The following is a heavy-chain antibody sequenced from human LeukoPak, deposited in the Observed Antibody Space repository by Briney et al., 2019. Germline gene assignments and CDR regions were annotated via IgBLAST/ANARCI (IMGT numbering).Heavy chain of an antibody. D-gene: IGHD3/OR15-3a*01. CDR3: ARVSLGTGAYFFDY. CDR1: GASINNYY. Sequence: SETLSLTCTVSGASINNYYFSWMRQAPGKGLQWIGNVYYTGSINYNPSLKSRVTISVDTSKSQISLKLTSVTAADTAMYHCARVSLGTGAYFFDYWGQGTLVTVSA. V-gene: IGHV4-59*01. CDR2: VYYTGSI. J-gene: IGHJ4*02.